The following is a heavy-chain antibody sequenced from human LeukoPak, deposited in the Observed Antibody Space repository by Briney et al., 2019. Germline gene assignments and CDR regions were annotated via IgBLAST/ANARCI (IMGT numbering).Heavy chain of an antibody. J-gene: IGHJ4*02. D-gene: IGHD6-19*01. V-gene: IGHV4-59*01. CDR3: VRATYSSGWGTSDY. CDR2: IYYSGST. Sequence: SETLSLTCTVSGGSISSYYWSWIRQPPGKGLEWIGYIYYSGSTNYNPSLQSRVTISVDTSKNQFSLKLTSVTAADTAVYYCVRATYSSGWGTSDYWGQGTLVTVSS. CDR1: GGSISSYY.